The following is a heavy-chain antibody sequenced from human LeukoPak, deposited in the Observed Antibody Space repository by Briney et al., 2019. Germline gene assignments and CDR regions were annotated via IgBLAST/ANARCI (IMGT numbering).Heavy chain of an antibody. CDR1: GGSISSGGYY. D-gene: IGHD3-9*01. Sequence: SETLSLTCTVSGGSISSGGYYWSWIRQPPGKGLEWIGEINHSGSTNYNPSLKSRVTISVDTSKNQFSLKLSSVTAADTAVYYCARGVLRYFDWLLDRNWFDPWGQGTLVTVSS. CDR2: INHSGST. V-gene: IGHV4-39*07. J-gene: IGHJ5*02. CDR3: ARGVLRYFDWLLDRNWFDP.